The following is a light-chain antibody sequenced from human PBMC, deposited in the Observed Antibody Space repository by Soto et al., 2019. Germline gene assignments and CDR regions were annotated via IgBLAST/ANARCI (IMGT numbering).Light chain of an antibody. CDR1: SSNIGAGYD. CDR2: GNS. J-gene: IGLJ1*01. V-gene: IGLV1-40*01. Sequence: QPVLTQPPSVSGAPGQRVTISCTGSSSNIGAGYDVHWYQQLPGTAPKLLIYGNSNRPSGVPDRFSGSKSGTSASLVITGLQAEDEADYYCQSYDSSLSGSDVFGTGTKLTVL. CDR3: QSYDSSLSGSDV.